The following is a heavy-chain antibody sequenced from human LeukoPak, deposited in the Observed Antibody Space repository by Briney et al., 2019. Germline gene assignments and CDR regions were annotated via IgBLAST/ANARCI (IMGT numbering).Heavy chain of an antibody. CDR3: ASVDPLLWFGESANDY. D-gene: IGHD3-10*01. J-gene: IGHJ4*02. CDR2: INQDGSEK. CDR1: GFIFSNHW. Sequence: GSLRLPCAASGFIFSNHWMSWVRQAPGKGLEWVANINQDGSEKYYVDSVKGRFTLSRDNAKNTLYLQMNSPRAEDTAVYYCASVDPLLWFGESANDYWGQGTLVTVSS. V-gene: IGHV3-7*01.